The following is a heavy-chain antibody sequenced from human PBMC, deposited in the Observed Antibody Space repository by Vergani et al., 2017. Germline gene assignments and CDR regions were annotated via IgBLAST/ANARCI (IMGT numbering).Heavy chain of an antibody. V-gene: IGHV3-23*04. J-gene: IGHJ6*02. CDR2: ISGSGVSA. CDR3: AKGVYCSSTSCYEGRGYYYGMGV. CDR1: GVSFGDYA. Sequence: EVQLVESGGGLVPPGRSLRLSCAASGVSFGDYAMTWVRQAPGKGLEWVSGISGSGVSAYYTDSVKGRFTISRDNSKNMLYLQMNSLRADDTAVYYCAKGVYCSSTSCYEGRGYYYGMGVWGQGTTVTFSS. D-gene: IGHD2-2*01.